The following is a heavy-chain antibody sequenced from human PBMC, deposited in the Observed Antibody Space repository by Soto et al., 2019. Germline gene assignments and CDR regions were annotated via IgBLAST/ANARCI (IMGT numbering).Heavy chain of an antibody. CDR1: GFTFSSYA. V-gene: IGHV3-23*01. J-gene: IGHJ6*02. Sequence: GGSLRLSCAASGFTFSSYAMSWVRQAPGKGLEWVSAISGSGGSTYYADSVKGRFTISRDNSKNTLYLQMNSLRAEDTAVYYCAKDSPYCSGGSCYDVRAYYYGMDVWGQGTTVTVSS. CDR2: ISGSGGST. CDR3: AKDSPYCSGGSCYDVRAYYYGMDV. D-gene: IGHD2-15*01.